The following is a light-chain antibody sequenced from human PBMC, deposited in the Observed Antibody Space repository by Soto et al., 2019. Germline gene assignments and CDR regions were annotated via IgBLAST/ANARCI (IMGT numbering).Light chain of an antibody. CDR3: ASWDDSLSGWV. CDR1: SSNIGNNY. Sequence: QAVLTQSPSASGTPGQRVTISRSGSSSNIGNNYLYWYQQLPGTAPKLLIYRNNQRPSGVPDRFSGSKSGTSASLAISGLRSDDEADYFCASWDDSLSGWVFGGGTKLTVL. CDR2: RNN. J-gene: IGLJ3*02. V-gene: IGLV1-47*01.